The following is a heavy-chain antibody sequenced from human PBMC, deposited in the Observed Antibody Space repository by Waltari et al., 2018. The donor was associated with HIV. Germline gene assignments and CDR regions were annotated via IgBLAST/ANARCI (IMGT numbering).Heavy chain of an antibody. CDR3: TRVLGYCNSATCNNYFDD. Sequence: QLQLQESGPGLVKPSETLSLTCTVSGGSLSRSYFWGWTRQTPGKGLGWIATISYSGTPDHNPSLQSRITMSVDSFKNQFSLGLTSVTAADTGLYYCTRVLGYCNSATCNNYFDDWGRGTLVTVSS. D-gene: IGHD2-15*01. J-gene: IGHJ4*02. V-gene: IGHV4-39*01. CDR1: GGSLSRSYF. CDR2: ISYSGTP.